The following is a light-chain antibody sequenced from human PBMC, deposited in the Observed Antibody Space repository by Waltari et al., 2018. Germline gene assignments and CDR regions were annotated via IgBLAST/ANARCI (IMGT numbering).Light chain of an antibody. CDR2: AAS. V-gene: IGKV3-15*01. CDR3: QQYNVRPST. J-gene: IGKJ1*01. CDR1: QSGSYN. Sequence: ETVVTQSPAPLSVSLGVRATLSCRSNQSGSYNLAWYQQKPGQAPSLLIYAASTRATGIPARFSGSGSGRAFSLIISSLESEDFAVYYCQQYNVRPSTFGQGTKVEIK.